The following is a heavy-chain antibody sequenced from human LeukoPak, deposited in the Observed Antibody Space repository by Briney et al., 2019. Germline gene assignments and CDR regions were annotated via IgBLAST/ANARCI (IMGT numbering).Heavy chain of an antibody. J-gene: IGHJ4*02. CDR1: GFSFSVYE. CDR3: ATLTVATSFDY. CDR2: ISSSGTTT. Sequence: GGSLRLSCAASGFSFSVYEMHWVRQAPGKGLEWISDISSSGTTTYYADSVKGRFTISRDNAKNSLYLQMNSLRDEDTAVYYWATLTVATSFDYWGQGTLVTVSS. V-gene: IGHV3-48*03. D-gene: IGHD2-21*02.